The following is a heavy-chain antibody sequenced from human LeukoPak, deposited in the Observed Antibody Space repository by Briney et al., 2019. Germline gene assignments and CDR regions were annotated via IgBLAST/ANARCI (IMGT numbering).Heavy chain of an antibody. V-gene: IGHV1-8*01. D-gene: IGHD2-2*01. Sequence: ASVKVSCKASGYTFTSYDINWVRQATGQGLEWMGWMNPISGNTGYAQKFQGRVTMTRNTSISTAYMELSSLRSEDTAVYYCARRRASYCSSTSCYGSVNWFDPWGQGTLVTVSS. CDR3: ARRRASYCSSTSCYGSVNWFDP. CDR2: MNPISGNT. J-gene: IGHJ5*02. CDR1: GYTFTSYD.